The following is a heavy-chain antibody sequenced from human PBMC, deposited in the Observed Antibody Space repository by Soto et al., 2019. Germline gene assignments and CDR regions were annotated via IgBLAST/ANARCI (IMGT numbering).Heavy chain of an antibody. CDR2: IYYSGST. V-gene: IGHV4-59*01. D-gene: IGHD3-16*01. Sequence: ASETLSLTCTVSGGSISSYYWSWIRQPPGKGLEWIGYIYYSGSTNYNPSLKSRVTISVDTSKNQFSLKLSSVTAADTAVYYCARPAIMIKFGGVSAFDIWGQGTMVTVSS. J-gene: IGHJ3*02. CDR3: ARPAIMIKFGGVSAFDI. CDR1: GGSISSYY.